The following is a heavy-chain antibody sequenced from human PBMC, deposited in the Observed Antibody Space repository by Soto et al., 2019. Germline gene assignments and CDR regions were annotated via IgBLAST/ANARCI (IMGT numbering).Heavy chain of an antibody. D-gene: IGHD3-22*01. CDR2: ISAYNGNT. CDR3: AREAIGSPMSLDY. Sequence: ASVKVSCKASGYTFTSYPFSWVRQAPGQGLEWMGWISAYNGNTNYAQKVQGRVTMTTDTSTSTAYMELRSLRSDETAVYYCAREAIGSPMSLDYWGQGTLVTVSS. J-gene: IGHJ4*02. CDR1: GYTFTSYP. V-gene: IGHV1-18*04.